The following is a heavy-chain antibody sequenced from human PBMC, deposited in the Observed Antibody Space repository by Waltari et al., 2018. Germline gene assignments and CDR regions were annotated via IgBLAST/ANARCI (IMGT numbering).Heavy chain of an antibody. Sequence: QVQLQESGPGLVKPSETLSLTCAVSGYSISSGYYWGWIRQPPGKGLAWIGSIYHSGSTYYNPSLKSRVTISVDTSKNQFSLKLSSVTAADTAVYYCARTLEPFEIWGQGTMVTVSS. CDR2: IYHSGST. CDR3: ARTLEPFEI. V-gene: IGHV4-38-2*01. CDR1: GYSISSGYY. J-gene: IGHJ3*02.